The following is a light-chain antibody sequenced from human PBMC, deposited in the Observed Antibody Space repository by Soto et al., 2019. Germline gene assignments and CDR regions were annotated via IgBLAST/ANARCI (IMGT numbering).Light chain of an antibody. CDR2: GAS. J-gene: IGKJ4*01. CDR3: QQYDGWPLT. V-gene: IGKV3-15*01. CDR1: QSVSSN. Sequence: EIVMTQSPATLSVSPGERATLSCRASQSVSSNLAWYQQTPGQPPRLLIYGASTRASGIPARFSGSGSGTEFTLTISSLQSEDFAFYYCQQYDGWPLTFGGGTKMEIK.